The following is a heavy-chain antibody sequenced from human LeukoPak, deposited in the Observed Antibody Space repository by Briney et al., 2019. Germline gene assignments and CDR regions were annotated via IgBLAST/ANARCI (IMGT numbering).Heavy chain of an antibody. CDR3: AKGEGGSQSILCDY. V-gene: IGHV3-30*02. J-gene: IGHJ4*02. CDR2: IRYDGSNK. CDR1: GFTFSSYG. D-gene: IGHD1-26*01. Sequence: GGSLRLSCAASGFTFSSYGMHWVRQAPGKGLEWVAFIRYDGSNKYYADSVKGRFTISRDNSKNTLYLQMNSLRAEDTAVYYCAKGEGGSQSILCDYWGQGTLVTVSS.